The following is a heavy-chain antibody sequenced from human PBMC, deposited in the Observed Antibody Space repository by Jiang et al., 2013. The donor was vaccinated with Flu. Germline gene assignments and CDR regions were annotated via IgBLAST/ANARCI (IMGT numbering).Heavy chain of an antibody. CDR3: ARSHITILLMDV. CDR1: GYTFTGYY. V-gene: IGHV1-2*02. Sequence: EVKKPGASVKVSCKASGYTFTGYYMHWVRQAPGQGLEWMGWINPNSGGTNYAQKLQGRVTMTTDTSTSTAYMELRSLRSDDTAVYYCARSHITILLMDVWGQGTTVTVSS. CDR2: INPNSGGT. D-gene: IGHD3-3*01. J-gene: IGHJ6*02.